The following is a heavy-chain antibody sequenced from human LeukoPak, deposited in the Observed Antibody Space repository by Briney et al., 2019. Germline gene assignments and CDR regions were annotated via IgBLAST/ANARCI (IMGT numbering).Heavy chain of an antibody. CDR1: GFTFSSYW. CDR2: INQDGSEK. V-gene: IGHV3-7*04. CDR3: TRDSF. J-gene: IGHJ4*02. Sequence: GGSLGLSCSASGFTFSSYWLTWVRQAPGKGLESVATINQDGSEKYYVVSVKGRFTISKDNAKNSLYLQMNSLTAEDTAVYYCTRDSFWGQGTLVTVSS.